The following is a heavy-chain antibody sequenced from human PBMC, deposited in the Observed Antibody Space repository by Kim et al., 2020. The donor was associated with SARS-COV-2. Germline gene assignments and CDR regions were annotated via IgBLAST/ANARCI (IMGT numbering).Heavy chain of an antibody. CDR1: GFTFSSYG. J-gene: IGHJ6*02. CDR3: ARAALYCSGGSCYSYGMDV. V-gene: IGHV3-30*03. D-gene: IGHD2-15*01. Sequence: GGSLRLSCAASGFTFSSYGMHWVRQAPGKGLEWVAVISYDGSNKYYADSVKGRFTISRDNSKNTLYLQMNSLRAEDTAVYYCARAALYCSGGSCYSYGMDVWGQGTTVTVSS. CDR2: ISYDGSNK.